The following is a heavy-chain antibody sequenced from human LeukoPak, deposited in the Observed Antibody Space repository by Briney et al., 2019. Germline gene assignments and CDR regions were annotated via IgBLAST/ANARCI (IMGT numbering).Heavy chain of an antibody. J-gene: IGHJ3*02. CDR2: INANSGGT. Sequence: ASVKVSCKASGYTFTGYYMHWVRQAPGQGLEWMGWINANSGGTNYAQKFQGRVTMTRDTSIRTAYMELSRLRSDDTAVYYCASSYYYDSSGYSDAFDIWGQGTMVTVSS. V-gene: IGHV1-2*02. D-gene: IGHD3-22*01. CDR3: ASSYYYDSSGYSDAFDI. CDR1: GYTFTGYY.